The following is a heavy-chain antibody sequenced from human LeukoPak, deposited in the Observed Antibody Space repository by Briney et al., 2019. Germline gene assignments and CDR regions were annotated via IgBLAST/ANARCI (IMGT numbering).Heavy chain of an antibody. J-gene: IGHJ4*02. CDR3: AGSGQQQLSFQDY. CDR1: GYTFTSYG. CDR2: ISAYNGNT. V-gene: IGHV1-18*01. D-gene: IGHD6-13*01. Sequence: ASVTVSCKASGYTFTSYGFNWVRQAPGQGLEWMGWISAYNGNTNYAQNLQGRVTMTTDTSTSTAYMELRSLRSDDTAVYYCAGSGQQQLSFQDYWGQGTLVTVPS.